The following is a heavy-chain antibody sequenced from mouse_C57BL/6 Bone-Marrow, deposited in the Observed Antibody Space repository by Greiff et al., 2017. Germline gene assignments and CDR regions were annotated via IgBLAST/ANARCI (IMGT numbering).Heavy chain of an antibody. CDR2: INPSSGYT. J-gene: IGHJ4*01. D-gene: IGHD1-1*01. CDR1: GYTFTSYT. CDR3: ASVLRYHYAMDY. Sequence: VQLQQSGAELARPGASVKMSCKASGYTFTSYTMHWVKQRPGQGLEWIGYINPSSGYTKYNQKFKDKATLTADKSSSTAYRQLSSLTSEDSAVYYCASVLRYHYAMDYWGQGTSVTVSS. V-gene: IGHV1-4*01.